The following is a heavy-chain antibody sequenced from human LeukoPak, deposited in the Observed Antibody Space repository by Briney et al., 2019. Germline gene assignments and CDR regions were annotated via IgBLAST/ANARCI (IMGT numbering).Heavy chain of an antibody. CDR2: IYYSGST. Sequence: PSETLSLTCTVSGGSISSYYWSWIRQPPGKGLEWIGYIYYSGSTNYNPSLKSRVTISVDTSKNQFSLKLSSVTAADTAVYYCARGPGYSNGWYVGDYYYGMDVWGQGTTVTVSS. CDR1: GGSISSYY. J-gene: IGHJ6*02. D-gene: IGHD6-19*01. V-gene: IGHV4-59*01. CDR3: ARGPGYSNGWYVGDYYYGMDV.